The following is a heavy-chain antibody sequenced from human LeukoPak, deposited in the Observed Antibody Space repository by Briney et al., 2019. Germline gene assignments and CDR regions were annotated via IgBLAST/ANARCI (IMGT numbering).Heavy chain of an antibody. J-gene: IGHJ4*02. CDR2: TYYRSKWYN. CDR3: ARHMPGHYESSGYYGGYYFDY. D-gene: IGHD3-22*01. V-gene: IGHV6-1*01. CDR1: GDSVSSNSAA. Sequence: SQTLSLTCAISGDSVSSNSAAWNWIRQPPSRGLEWLGRTYYRSKWYNDYAVSVKSRITINPDTSKNQVSLKLKSVTAADTAVFYCARHMPGHYESSGYYGGYYFDYWGQGTLVTVSS.